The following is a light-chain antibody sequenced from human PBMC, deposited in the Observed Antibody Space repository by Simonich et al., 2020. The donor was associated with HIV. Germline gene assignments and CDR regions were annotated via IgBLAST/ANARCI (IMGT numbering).Light chain of an antibody. V-gene: IGKV4-1*01. J-gene: IGKJ2*01. CDR2: WAS. Sequence: DIVMTQSPDSLAVSLGERATINCKSSQTVLYSSNNKNYLAWYQQKPGQPPNLLIYWASTQESGVPDRFNGSGSETDFTLTISSLQAEDVAVYYCQQYYNTATFGQGTKLEIK. CDR1: QTVLYSSNNKNY. CDR3: QQYYNTAT.